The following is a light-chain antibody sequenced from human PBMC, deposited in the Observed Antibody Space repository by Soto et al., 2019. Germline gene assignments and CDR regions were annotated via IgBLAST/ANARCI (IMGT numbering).Light chain of an antibody. CDR2: EVT. CDR3: SSYTTNTTLV. CDR1: TSDVGNYNY. J-gene: IGLJ1*01. Sequence: QSALAQPASVSGSPGQSITISCTGTTSDVGNYNYVSWFQQHPGKPPKLVIYEVTNRPSGDSNRFSGSKAGITASLTISGLQAEDEADYYCSSYTTNTTLVFGTGTKVTVL. V-gene: IGLV2-14*01.